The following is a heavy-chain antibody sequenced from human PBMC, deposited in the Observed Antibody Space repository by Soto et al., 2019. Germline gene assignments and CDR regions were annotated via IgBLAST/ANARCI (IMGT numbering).Heavy chain of an antibody. V-gene: IGHV3-33*01. Sequence: SLRLSCAASGFTFSSYGMHWVRQAPGKGLEWVAVIWYDGSNKYYADSVKGRFTISRDNSKNTLYLQMNSLRAEDTAVYYCARGYCSSTSCYGYFDLWGRGXLVTVYS. CDR2: IWYDGSNK. D-gene: IGHD2-2*01. J-gene: IGHJ2*01. CDR1: GFTFSSYG. CDR3: ARGYCSSTSCYGYFDL.